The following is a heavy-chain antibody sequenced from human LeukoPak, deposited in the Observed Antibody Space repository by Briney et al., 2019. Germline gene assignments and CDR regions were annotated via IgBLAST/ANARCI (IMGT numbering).Heavy chain of an antibody. V-gene: IGHV3-53*01. CDR1: GFTFSSFN. Sequence: GGSLRLSCAASGFTFSSFNMNWVRQAPGKGLEWVSFIYSDNTHYSDSVKGRFTISRDSSKNTLYLQMNSLRAEDTAVYYCARRAGAYSHPYDYWGQGTLVTVSS. D-gene: IGHD4/OR15-4a*01. J-gene: IGHJ4*02. CDR3: ARRAGAYSHPYDY. CDR2: IYSDNT.